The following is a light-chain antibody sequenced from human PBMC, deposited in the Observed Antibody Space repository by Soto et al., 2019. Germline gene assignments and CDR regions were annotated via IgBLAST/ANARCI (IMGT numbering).Light chain of an antibody. CDR2: GAF. CDR3: QYYGNLPLT. CDR1: QSISTSS. Sequence: LSPSLGTLSFSPGQRATLNCRSGQSISTSSLAWYRQKPGQAPRLLIYGAFNRATGIPDRFSGGGSGTDFTLTITSLEPEDFAVYYCQYYGNLPLTFGQGTKVDIK. V-gene: IGKV3-20*01. J-gene: IGKJ1*01.